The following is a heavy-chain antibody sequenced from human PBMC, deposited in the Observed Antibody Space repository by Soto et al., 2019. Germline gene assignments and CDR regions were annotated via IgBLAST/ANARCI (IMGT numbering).Heavy chain of an antibody. CDR1: GFTFSSYG. CDR2: ISYDGSNK. J-gene: IGHJ6*02. D-gene: IGHD3-10*01. Sequence: GGSLRLSCAASGFTFSSYGMHWVRQAPGKGLEWVAVISYDGSNKYYADSVKGRFTISRDNSKNTLYLQMNSLRAEDTAVYYCARSSGGSGKLWNYYGMDVWGQGTTVTVS. CDR3: ARSSGGSGKLWNYYGMDV. V-gene: IGHV3-30*03.